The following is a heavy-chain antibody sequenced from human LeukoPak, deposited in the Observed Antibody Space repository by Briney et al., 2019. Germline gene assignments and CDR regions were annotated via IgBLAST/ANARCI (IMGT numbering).Heavy chain of an antibody. J-gene: IGHJ4*02. CDR2: ISGSGGRT. Sequence: PGGSLRLSCAASGFVFSDYAMSWVRQAPGKGLEWVSSISGSGGRTDYADSVKGRFTISRDNSKNTLYLQMNSLRAEDTAVYYCARDLSRYCSSTSCLPTFDYWGQGTLVTVSS. V-gene: IGHV3-23*01. D-gene: IGHD2-2*01. CDR1: GFVFSDYA. CDR3: ARDLSRYCSSTSCLPTFDY.